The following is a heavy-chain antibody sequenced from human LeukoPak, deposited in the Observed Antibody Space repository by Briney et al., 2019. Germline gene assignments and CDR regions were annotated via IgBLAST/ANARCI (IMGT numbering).Heavy chain of an antibody. CDR1: GFTFGDHG. J-gene: IGHJ4*02. Sequence: GGSLRLSCTASGFTFGDHGMSWVRQAPGKGLEWVSFIKRKAYGGTAEYAASVKGRFTISRDDSKSIAYLQMNSLKTDDTAVYYCTSSPVSGGSYLFDYWGQGTVVTVSS. CDR3: TSSPVSGGSYLFDY. V-gene: IGHV3-49*04. CDR2: IKRKAYGGTA. D-gene: IGHD2-15*01.